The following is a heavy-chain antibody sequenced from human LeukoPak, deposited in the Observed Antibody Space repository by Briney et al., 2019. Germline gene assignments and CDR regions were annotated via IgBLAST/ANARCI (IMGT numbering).Heavy chain of an antibody. J-gene: IGHJ4*02. CDR3: AKNLRYSSSSHYFDY. CDR2: IWYDGSNK. CDR1: GFTFSSYG. Sequence: PGRSLRLSCAASGFTFSSYGMHWVRQAPGKGLEWVAVIWYDGSNKYYADSVKGRFTISRDNSKNTLYLQMNSLRAEDTAVYYCAKNLRYSSSSHYFDYWGQGTLVSDSS. D-gene: IGHD6-6*01. V-gene: IGHV3-33*06.